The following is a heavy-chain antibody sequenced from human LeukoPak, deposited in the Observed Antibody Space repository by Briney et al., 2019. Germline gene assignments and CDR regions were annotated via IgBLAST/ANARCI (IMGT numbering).Heavy chain of an antibody. CDR3: ARDYSSGYYFPTDY. J-gene: IGHJ4*02. Sequence: GASVKVSCKASGYTFTSYDFNWVRQATGQRPEWMGWMSPNSGDTGYAQKFQDRVTMTRNTSISTAYMELSSLRSDDTAVHYCARDYSSGYYFPTDYWGQGTLVTVSS. V-gene: IGHV1-8*01. D-gene: IGHD6-19*01. CDR1: GYTFTSYD. CDR2: MSPNSGDT.